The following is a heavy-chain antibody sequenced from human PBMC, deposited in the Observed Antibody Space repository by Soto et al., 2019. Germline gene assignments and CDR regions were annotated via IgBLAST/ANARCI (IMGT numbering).Heavy chain of an antibody. Sequence: GGSLRLSCAASGFTFSSYEMNWVRQAPGKGLEWVSYISSSGSTIYYADSVKGRFTISRDNAKNSLYLQMNSLRAEDTAVYYCARLYIAAAGNRGAFDIWGQGTMVTVSS. CDR1: GFTFSSYE. D-gene: IGHD6-13*01. V-gene: IGHV3-48*03. J-gene: IGHJ3*02. CDR2: ISSSGSTI. CDR3: ARLYIAAAGNRGAFDI.